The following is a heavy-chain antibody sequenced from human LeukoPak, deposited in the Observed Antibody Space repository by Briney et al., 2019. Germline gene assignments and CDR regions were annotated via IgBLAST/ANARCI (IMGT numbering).Heavy chain of an antibody. CDR2: INSDGGST. V-gene: IGHV3-74*01. CDR1: GYTFTGYW. J-gene: IGHJ3*02. CDR3: ARGLGAVDI. Sequence: GGSLRVSCVASGYTFTGYWMNWVRQAPGQGLVWVSRINSDGGSTNYAESVKGRVTISRDTAMNTPFLQMSSLRAEDTAVYYCARGLGAVDIWGQGTMVTVSS. D-gene: IGHD4-11*01.